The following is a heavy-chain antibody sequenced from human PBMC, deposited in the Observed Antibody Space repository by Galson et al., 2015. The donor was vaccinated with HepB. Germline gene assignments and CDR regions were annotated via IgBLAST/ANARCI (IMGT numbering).Heavy chain of an antibody. D-gene: IGHD3-3*01. CDR1: GFTFSSYG. CDR3: TLHPLARILGRLSNMDV. Sequence: SLRLSCAASGFTFSSYGMHWVRQAPGKGLEWVAVISYDGSNKYYADSVKGRFTISRDNSKNTLYLQMNSLRAEDTAVYYCTLHPLARILGRLSNMDVWGKGTTVTVPS. V-gene: IGHV3-30*03. CDR2: ISYDGSNK. J-gene: IGHJ6*04.